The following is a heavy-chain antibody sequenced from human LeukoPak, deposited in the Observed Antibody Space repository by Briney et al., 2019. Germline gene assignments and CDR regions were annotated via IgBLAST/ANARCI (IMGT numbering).Heavy chain of an antibody. J-gene: IGHJ6*03. CDR2: IIPIFGTA. CDR1: GGTFSSYA. CDR3: ASEARVVATDYYYMDV. V-gene: IGHV1-69*13. D-gene: IGHD5-12*01. Sequence: SVKVSCKASGGTFSSYAISWVRQAPGQGLEWMGGIIPIFGTANYAQKFQGRVTITADESTSTAYMELSSLRSEDTAVYYCASEARVVATDYYYMDVWGRGTTVTISS.